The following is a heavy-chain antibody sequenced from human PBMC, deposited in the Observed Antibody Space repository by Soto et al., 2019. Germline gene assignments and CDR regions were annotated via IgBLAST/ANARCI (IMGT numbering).Heavy chain of an antibody. J-gene: IGHJ2*01. D-gene: IGHD4-17*01. CDR1: GGSISSGGYY. Sequence: QVQLQESGPGLVKPSQTLSLTCTVSGGSISSGGYYWSWIRQHPGKGLEWIGYIYYSGSTYYNPSLKSRVTISVDTSKNQFSLKLSSVTAADTAVYYCARSVETTVTTYKGGYFDLWGRGTLVTVSS. CDR3: ARSVETTVTTYKGGYFDL. V-gene: IGHV4-31*03. CDR2: IYYSGST.